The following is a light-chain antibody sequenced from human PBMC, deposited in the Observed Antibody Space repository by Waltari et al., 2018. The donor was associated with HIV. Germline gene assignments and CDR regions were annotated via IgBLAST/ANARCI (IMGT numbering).Light chain of an antibody. Sequence: QSVLTQPPTVSGAPGQRVTISCTGGSPNIGAGYDLHGYQQLPGTAPKLLIYGNTNRPSWVSDRFSGSKSGTSASLAITGLQAEDEADYYCQSYDSRQSGFWVFGGGTTLTVL. J-gene: IGLJ3*02. CDR2: GNT. V-gene: IGLV1-40*01. CDR1: SPNIGAGYD. CDR3: QSYDSRQSGFWV.